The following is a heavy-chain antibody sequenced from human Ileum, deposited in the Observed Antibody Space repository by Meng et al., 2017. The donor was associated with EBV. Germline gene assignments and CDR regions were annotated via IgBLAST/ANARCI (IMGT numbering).Heavy chain of an antibody. CDR2: VNYNGDS. Sequence: QLQQSGPGLVRPSDTLSLTCTVSVASVTMSGYYWSWLRQSPGKGLEWLGYVNYNGDSTYNPSLKSRVTIFIDTSKKQFYLNLTSATAADTAIYYCARDLRVGGAFDYWGQGTLVTVSS. J-gene: IGHJ4*02. D-gene: IGHD1-26*01. CDR3: ARDLRVGGAFDY. CDR1: VASVTMSGYY. V-gene: IGHV4-61*08.